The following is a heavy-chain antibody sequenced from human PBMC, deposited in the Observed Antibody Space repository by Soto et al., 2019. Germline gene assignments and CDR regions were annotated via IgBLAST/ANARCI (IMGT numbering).Heavy chain of an antibody. Sequence: GGSLRLSCAASGFTLTTYGMHWVRQAPGKGLEWVAAMSYDGTKEYYADSVKGRFTISRDSSRNTLFLQLNSLRAEDTAVYYCAKEFGSTWIDHWGEGTLVTVS. V-gene: IGHV3-30*18. J-gene: IGHJ4*02. CDR3: AKEFGSTWIDH. CDR2: MSYDGTKE. CDR1: GFTLTTYG. D-gene: IGHD6-13*01.